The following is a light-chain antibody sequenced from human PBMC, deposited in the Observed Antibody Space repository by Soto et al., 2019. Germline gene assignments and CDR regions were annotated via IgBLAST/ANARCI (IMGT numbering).Light chain of an antibody. J-gene: IGLJ1*01. CDR3: SSYTTRPLCYD. CDR1: SSDIGGYNY. Sequence: QSALTQPASVSASPGQSITISCTGTSSDIGGYNYVSWYKQHPGKVPKAMIYDVSNRPSAVPNRFSGSPDVTTPSLTLSGLQAEDEADYYSSSYTTRPLCYDFRPGTTVPVL. V-gene: IGLV2-14*01. CDR2: DVS.